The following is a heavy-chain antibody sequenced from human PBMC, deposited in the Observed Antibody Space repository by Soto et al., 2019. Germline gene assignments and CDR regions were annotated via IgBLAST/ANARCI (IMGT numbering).Heavy chain of an antibody. CDR2: IYYSGST. J-gene: IGHJ4*02. CDR3: ARDSVGATD. CDR1: GGSVSSGSYY. Sequence: PSETLSLTCTVSGGSVSSGSYYWSWIRQPPGKGLEWIGYIYYSGSTNYNPSLKSRVTISVDTSKNQFSLKLSSVTAADTAVYYCARDSVGATDWGQGTLVTVSS. D-gene: IGHD1-26*01. V-gene: IGHV4-61*01.